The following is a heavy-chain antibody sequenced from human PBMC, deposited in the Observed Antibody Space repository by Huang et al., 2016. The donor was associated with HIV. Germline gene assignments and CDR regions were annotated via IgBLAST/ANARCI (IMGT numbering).Heavy chain of an antibody. V-gene: IGHV3-9*01. CDR2: AIWNADRV. J-gene: IGHJ5*01. CDR3: AKDTNRGIWSFDWFDF. CDR1: GFTFGDYA. Sequence: EVRLTASGGGLVQPGGSLRLSCSASGFTFGDYALQWVRQPPERGLGGVAGAIWNADRVRHADVVRGRFLISRDNAKNSLSLVMTHLKDDDTAFYYCAKDTNRGIWSFDWFDFWGQGTLVTVSS. D-gene: IGHD3-9*01.